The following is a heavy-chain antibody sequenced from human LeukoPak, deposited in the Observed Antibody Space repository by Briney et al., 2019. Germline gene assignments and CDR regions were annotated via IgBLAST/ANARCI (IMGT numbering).Heavy chain of an antibody. D-gene: IGHD2-8*02. CDR3: ARHLTGSSVCIEY. J-gene: IGHJ4*02. V-gene: IGHV4-4*09. Sequence: PSETLSLTCTVSGGSISSFYWSWLRQPPGKGLEWIGYIYSSGSTNYNPSLKSRVTISIDTSKNQFSLKLSSVTAADTAVYYWARHLTGSSVCIEYWGQGTLVTVSS. CDR1: GGSISSFY. CDR2: IYSSGST.